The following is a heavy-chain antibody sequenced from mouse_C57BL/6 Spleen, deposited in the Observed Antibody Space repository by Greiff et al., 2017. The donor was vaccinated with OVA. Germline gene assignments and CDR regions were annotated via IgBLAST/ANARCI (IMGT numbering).Heavy chain of an antibody. D-gene: IGHD1-1*01. Sequence: VQGVESGAELARPGASVKMSCKASGYTFTSYTMHWVKQRPGQGLEWIGYINPSSGYTKYNQKFKDKATLTADKSSSTAYMQLSSLTSEDSAVYYCARGYYGSSGFAYWGQGTLVTVSA. CDR2: INPSSGYT. CDR3: ARGYYGSSGFAY. J-gene: IGHJ3*01. V-gene: IGHV1-4*01. CDR1: GYTFTSYT.